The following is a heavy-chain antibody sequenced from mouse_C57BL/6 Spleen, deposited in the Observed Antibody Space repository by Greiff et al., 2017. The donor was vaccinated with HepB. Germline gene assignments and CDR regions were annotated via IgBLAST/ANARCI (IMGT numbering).Heavy chain of an antibody. CDR2: IDPEDGDT. Sequence: PEQGLEWIGRIDPEDGDTEYAPKFQGKATMTADTSSITAYLQLSSLTSEDTAVYYCTTKGYAMDYWGQGTSVTVSS. V-gene: IGHV14-1*01. CDR3: TTKGYAMDY. J-gene: IGHJ4*01.